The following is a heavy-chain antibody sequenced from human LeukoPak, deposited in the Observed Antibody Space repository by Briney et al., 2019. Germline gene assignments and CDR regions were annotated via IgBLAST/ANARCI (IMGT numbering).Heavy chain of an antibody. Sequence: ALVKVSCKASGYTFTGYYMHWVRQAPGQGLEWMGWINPNSGDTNYAQKFQGRVTMTRDTSISTAYMELSRLRSDDTAVYYCARFGVVVHPYYFDYWGQGTLVTVSS. D-gene: IGHD3-22*01. CDR3: ARFGVVVHPYYFDY. V-gene: IGHV1-2*02. CDR2: INPNSGDT. CDR1: GYTFTGYY. J-gene: IGHJ4*02.